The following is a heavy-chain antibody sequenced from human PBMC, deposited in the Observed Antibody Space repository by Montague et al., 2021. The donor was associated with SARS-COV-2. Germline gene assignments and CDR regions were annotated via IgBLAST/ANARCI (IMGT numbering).Heavy chain of an antibody. CDR1: GFTFSSYA. D-gene: IGHD3-10*01. CDR3: ARPFSGSYYSYFDY. V-gene: IGHV3-30*04. Sequence: SLRLSCAASGFTFSSYAMHWVRQAPGKGLEWVAVISYDGSNKYCADSVKGRFTISRDNSKNTLYLQMNSLRAEDTAVYYCARPFSGSYYSYFDYWGQGTLVTVSS. CDR2: ISYDGSNK. J-gene: IGHJ4*02.